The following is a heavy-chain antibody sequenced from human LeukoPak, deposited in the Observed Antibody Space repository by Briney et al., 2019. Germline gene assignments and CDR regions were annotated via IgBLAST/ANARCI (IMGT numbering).Heavy chain of an antibody. CDR2: IRSKAYGGTT. Sequence: GGSLRLSCTASGFNFGDYAMSWFRQAPGEGLEWVGFIRSKAYGGTTEYAASVKGRFTSSRDDYKSIAYLQMNSLKTEDTAVYYCTRARGYSYGYADVWGKGTTVTVSS. CDR3: TRARGYSYGYADV. J-gene: IGHJ6*04. D-gene: IGHD5-18*01. CDR1: GFNFGDYA. V-gene: IGHV3-49*03.